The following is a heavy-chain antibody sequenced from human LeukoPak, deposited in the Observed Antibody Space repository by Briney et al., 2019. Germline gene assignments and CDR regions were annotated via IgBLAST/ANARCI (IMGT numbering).Heavy chain of an antibody. CDR3: ARVSAYCSSTSCYYYYGMDV. D-gene: IGHD2-2*01. J-gene: IGHJ6*04. V-gene: IGHV3-30*04. CDR2: ISYDGSNK. Sequence: GRSLRLSCAASGFTFSSYAMHWVRQARGKGLEWVAVISYDGSNKYYADSVKGRFTISRDNSKNTLYLQMNSLRAEDTAVYYCARVSAYCSSTSCYYYYGMDVWGKGTTVTVSS. CDR1: GFTFSSYA.